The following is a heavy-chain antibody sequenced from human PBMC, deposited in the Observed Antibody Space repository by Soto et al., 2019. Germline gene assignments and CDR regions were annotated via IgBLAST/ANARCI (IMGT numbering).Heavy chain of an antibody. D-gene: IGHD3-3*01. Sequence: ASVIMSHTWTVAEGSSSSYYWSWIRKQPGKGLEWIGYIYYSGSTNYNPSLKSRVTISVDTSKNQFSLKLSSVTAADTAVYYCARGYYKFCSGYGYWGQGTLVTVSS. CDR3: ARGYYKFCSGYGY. J-gene: IGHJ4*02. CDR1: EGSSSSYY. CDR2: IYYSGST. V-gene: IGHV4-59*01.